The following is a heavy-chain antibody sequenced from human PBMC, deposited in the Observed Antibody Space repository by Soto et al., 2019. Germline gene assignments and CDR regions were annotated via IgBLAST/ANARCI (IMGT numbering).Heavy chain of an antibody. CDR3: AVTVTFLYGMDV. Sequence: SETLSLTCTVSGGSISSGDYYWSWIRQPPGKGLEWIGYIYYSGSTYYNPSLKSRVTISVDTSKNQFSLKLSSVTAADTAVYYCAVTVTFLYGMDVWGQGTTVTVSS. CDR1: GGSISSGDYY. D-gene: IGHD4-17*01. V-gene: IGHV4-30-4*01. CDR2: IYYSGST. J-gene: IGHJ6*02.